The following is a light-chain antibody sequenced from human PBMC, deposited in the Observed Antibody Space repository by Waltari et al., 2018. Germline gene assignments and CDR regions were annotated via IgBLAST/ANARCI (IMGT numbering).Light chain of an antibody. CDR2: GAT. J-gene: IGKJ1*01. CDR3: QKYERLPAT. CDR1: QSVGRS. Sequence: EVVLTQSPGTLSLSPGKRATLSCRARQSVGRSLVWYQQKPGQATRLLNYGATIRATVIPDRFSGSGSGTDFSITISRLEPEVVAIYYCQKYERLPATFGQGTKVEIK. V-gene: IGKV3-20*01.